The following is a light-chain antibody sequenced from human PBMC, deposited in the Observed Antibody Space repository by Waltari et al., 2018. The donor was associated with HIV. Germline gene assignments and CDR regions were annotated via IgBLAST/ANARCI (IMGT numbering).Light chain of an antibody. CDR1: SSHIGAPYD. Sequence: QSVLTQPPSVSGPPGRSVILTCTGNSSHIGAPYDVHWYQQPQGAAPKFLISVSTNRPSAVRDRLSVSKSGTSASLAITGLQAGDEADYYGQSYDSSLGASVFGGGTKLTVL. J-gene: IGLJ3*02. CDR3: QSYDSSLGASV. CDR2: VST. V-gene: IGLV1-40*01.